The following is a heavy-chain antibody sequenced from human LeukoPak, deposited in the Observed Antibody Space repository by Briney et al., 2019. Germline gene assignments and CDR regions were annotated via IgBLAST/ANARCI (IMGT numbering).Heavy chain of an antibody. CDR1: GFIFGDHA. CDR2: IRSKAYGATT. J-gene: IGHJ6*02. CDR3: ARGPILLWLHNGMDV. Sequence: PGRSLRLSCTGFGFIFGDHAMSWVRQAPGKRLEWVGFIRSKAYGATTEYAASVKGRFTISRDDSKGIAYLQMNSLEIEDTAVYYCARGPILLWLHNGMDVWGQGTTVTVSS. V-gene: IGHV3-49*04. D-gene: IGHD6-19*01.